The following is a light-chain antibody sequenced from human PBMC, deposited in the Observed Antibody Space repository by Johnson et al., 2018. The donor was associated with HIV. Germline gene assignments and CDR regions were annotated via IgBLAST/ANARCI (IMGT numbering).Light chain of an antibody. CDR3: ATWESSLGAHYG. CDR1: SSNIGNNY. J-gene: IGLJ1*01. V-gene: IGLV1-51*02. CDR2: EKN. Sequence: QSVLTQPPSVSAAPGQKVTISCSGSSSNIGNNYVSWYQQLPGTAPKLLIYEKNKRPSGIPDRFSASKSGTSATLDITGLQTADEADYYCATWESSLGAHYGFGPGTKVTVL.